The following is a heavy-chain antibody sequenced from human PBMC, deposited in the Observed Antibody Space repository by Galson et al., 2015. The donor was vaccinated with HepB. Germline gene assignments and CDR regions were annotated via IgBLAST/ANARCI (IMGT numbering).Heavy chain of an antibody. CDR2: ISSSSSYI. CDR3: ATHYSSSWYLTEQADY. J-gene: IGHJ4*02. Sequence: SLRLSCAASGFTFSSYSMNWVRQAPGKGLEWVSSISSSSSYIYYADSVKGRFTISRDNAKNSLYLQMNSLRAEDTAVYYCATHYSSSWYLTEQADYWGQGTLVTVSS. CDR1: GFTFSSYS. V-gene: IGHV3-21*01. D-gene: IGHD6-13*01.